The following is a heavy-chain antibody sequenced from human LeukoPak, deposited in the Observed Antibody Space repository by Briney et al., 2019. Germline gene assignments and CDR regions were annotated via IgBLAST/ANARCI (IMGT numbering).Heavy chain of an antibody. CDR2: IYYSGST. D-gene: IGHD3-10*01. J-gene: IGHJ5*02. CDR3: ARGVEMVRDNWFDP. Sequence: SETLSLTCTVSGGSISSYYWSWIRQPPGKGLEWIGYIYYSGSTNYNPSLKSRVTISVDTSKNQFSLKLSSVTAADTAVYYCARGVEMVRDNWFDPWGQGTLVTVSS. V-gene: IGHV4-59*01. CDR1: GGSISSYY.